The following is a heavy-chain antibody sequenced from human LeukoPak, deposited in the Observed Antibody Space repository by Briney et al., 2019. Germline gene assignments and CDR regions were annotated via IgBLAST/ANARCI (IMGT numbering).Heavy chain of an antibody. CDR1: GYTLASYY. Sequence: ASVKVSCKASGYTLASYYIHWVRQATGQGLEWMAIINPSGGTTSYAQKFQGRLTMTRDTSTSTVYMELSSLRSEDTAVYYCARDHRPSYDSSAYYYPGDYWGQGTLVTVSS. D-gene: IGHD3-22*01. CDR2: INPSGGTT. J-gene: IGHJ4*02. V-gene: IGHV1-46*01. CDR3: ARDHRPSYDSSAYYYPGDY.